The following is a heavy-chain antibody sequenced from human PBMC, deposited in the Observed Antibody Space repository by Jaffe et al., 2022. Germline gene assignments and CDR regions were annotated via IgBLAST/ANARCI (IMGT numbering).Heavy chain of an antibody. V-gene: IGHV4-59*01. J-gene: IGHJ4*02. CDR1: GGSISSYY. D-gene: IGHD5-12*01. CDR2: IYYSGST. CDR3: ARESRRDGYFFLNDY. Sequence: QVQLQESGPGLVKPSETLSLTCTVSGGSISSYYWSWIRQPPGKGLEWIGYIYYSGSTNYNPSLKSRVTISVDTSKNQFSLKLSSVTAADTAVYYCARESRRDGYFFLNDYWGQGTLVTVSS.